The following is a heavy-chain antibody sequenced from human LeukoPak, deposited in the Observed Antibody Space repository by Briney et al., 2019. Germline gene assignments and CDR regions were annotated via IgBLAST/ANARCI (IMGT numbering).Heavy chain of an antibody. Sequence: PGGSLRLSCAASGFTVGNNQMTWVRHASGKGLEWVSLVYSGGTTRYADSVKGGFTISRDSSKNTVYLEMNSLRAEDTAVYYCATGSPGIAAAAGARNYWGQGTLVTVSS. CDR3: ATGSPGIAAAAGARNY. J-gene: IGHJ4*02. D-gene: IGHD6-25*01. CDR2: VYSGGTT. CDR1: GFTVGNNQ. V-gene: IGHV3-66*01.